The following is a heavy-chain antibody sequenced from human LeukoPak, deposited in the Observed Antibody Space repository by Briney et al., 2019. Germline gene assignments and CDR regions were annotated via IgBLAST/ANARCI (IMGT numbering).Heavy chain of an antibody. CDR1: GFTFSSYR. D-gene: IGHD1-26*01. J-gene: IGHJ5*02. CDR3: ARDLDLVGTRNWFDP. CDR2: ISSSSSYI. Sequence: GGSLRLSCAASGFTFSSYRMNWVRQAPGKGLEWVSSISSSSSYIYYADSVKGRFTISRDNVKNSLYLEMNSLRAEDTAVYYCARDLDLVGTRNWFDPWGQGTLVTVSS. V-gene: IGHV3-21*01.